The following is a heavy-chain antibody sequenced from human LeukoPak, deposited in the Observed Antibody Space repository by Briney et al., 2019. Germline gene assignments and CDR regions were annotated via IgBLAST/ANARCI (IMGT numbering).Heavy chain of an antibody. J-gene: IGHJ2*01. D-gene: IGHD3-10*01. CDR1: GFTVSTNY. V-gene: IGHV3-53*01. Sequence: GGSLTLSCEASGFTVSTNYMNWVRQAPGKGLEWVSILYSGGTTYYAESVKGRFTVTRDNSKNILYLHIDNPRVEDTAVYYCARVGDHYHWYLDLWGRGARVTASS. CDR2: LYSGGTT. CDR3: ARVGDHYHWYLDL.